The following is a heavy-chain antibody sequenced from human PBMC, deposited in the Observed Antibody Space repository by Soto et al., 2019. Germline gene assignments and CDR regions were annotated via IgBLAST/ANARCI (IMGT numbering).Heavy chain of an antibody. CDR1: GGTFSSYA. D-gene: IGHD1-26*01. V-gene: IGHV1-69*13. CDR3: ARDLSSGSPSPGVY. CDR2: IIPIFGTA. J-gene: IGHJ4*02. Sequence: GASVKVSCKASGGTFSSYAISWVRQAPGQGLEWMGGIIPIFGTANYAQKFQGRVTITADESTSTAYMELSSLRSEDTAVYYCARDLSSGSPSPGVYWGQGTLVTVSS.